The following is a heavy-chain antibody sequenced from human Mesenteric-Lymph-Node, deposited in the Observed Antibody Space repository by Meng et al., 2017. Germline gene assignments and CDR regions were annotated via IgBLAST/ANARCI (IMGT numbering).Heavy chain of an antibody. CDR1: GFTFSSYS. CDR2: IYSSGST. Sequence: ESLKTSCAAPGFTFSSYSMSWVRLAPGKGLEWIGNIYSSGSTYYNPCLNSRVTMSVDTSKNQFTLKLSSVTAADTAVYYCAREARFGELSWYYYYYDRDFWGQGGTVTVSS. CDR3: AREARFGELSWYYYYYDRDF. D-gene: IGHD3-10*01. V-gene: IGHV4-38-2*02. J-gene: IGHJ6*02.